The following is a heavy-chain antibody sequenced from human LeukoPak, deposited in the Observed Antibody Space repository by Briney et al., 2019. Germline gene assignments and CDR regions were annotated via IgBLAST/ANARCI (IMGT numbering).Heavy chain of an antibody. CDR1: GFTFSSYA. D-gene: IGHD2-8*02. J-gene: IGHJ4*02. Sequence: GGSLRLSCAASGFTFSSYAMSWVRQAPGKGLEWVSGISGSGGSTYYADSVKGRFTISRDNSKNTLYLQMNSLRAEDTAVYYCAKDVTGGFFFDYWGQGTLVTVSS. CDR2: ISGSGGST. CDR3: AKDVTGGFFFDY. V-gene: IGHV3-23*01.